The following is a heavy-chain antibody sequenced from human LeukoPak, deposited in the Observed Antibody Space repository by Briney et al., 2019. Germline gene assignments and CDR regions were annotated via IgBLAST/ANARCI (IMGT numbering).Heavy chain of an antibody. CDR3: AREVPYDTSRYYQPFDY. D-gene: IGHD3-22*01. CDR2: IIPIFGTA. CDR1: GGTFSSYA. V-gene: IGHV1-69*06. J-gene: IGHJ4*02. Sequence: SVKVSCKASGGTFSSYAISWVRQAPGQGLEWMGGIIPIFGTANYAQKFQGRVTITADKSTSTAYMELSSLRSEDTAVYYCAREVPYDTSRYYQPFDYWGQGTLVTVSS.